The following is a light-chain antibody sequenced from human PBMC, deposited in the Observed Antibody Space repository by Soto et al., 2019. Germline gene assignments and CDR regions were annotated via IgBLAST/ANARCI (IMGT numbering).Light chain of an antibody. CDR3: QSYDSSLSGWV. V-gene: IGLV1-40*01. CDR2: GNS. Sequence: QSVLTQPPSVSGAPGQRVTISCTGSSSNIGAGYDVHWYQLLPGTAPKLLISGNSNRPSGVPDRFSGSKSGTSASLAITGLQAEDEADYYCQSYDSSLSGWVFGGGTQLPVL. CDR1: SSNIGAGYD. J-gene: IGLJ3*02.